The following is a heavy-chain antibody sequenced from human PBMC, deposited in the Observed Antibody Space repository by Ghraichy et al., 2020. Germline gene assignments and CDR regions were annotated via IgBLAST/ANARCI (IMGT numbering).Heavy chain of an antibody. Sequence: GESLNISCAASGFTFSSYAMSWVRQAPGKGLEWVSAISGSGGSTYYADSVKGRFTISRDNSKNTLYLQMNSLRAEDTAVYYCAKVVVVVPAAHRNMDVWGKGTTVTVSS. CDR3: AKVVVVVPAAHRNMDV. J-gene: IGHJ6*03. CDR1: GFTFSSYA. CDR2: ISGSGGST. V-gene: IGHV3-23*01. D-gene: IGHD2-2*01.